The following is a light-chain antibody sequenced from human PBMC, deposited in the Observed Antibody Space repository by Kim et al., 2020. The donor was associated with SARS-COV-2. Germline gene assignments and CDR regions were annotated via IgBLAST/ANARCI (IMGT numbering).Light chain of an antibody. CDR1: QGIGNY. J-gene: IGKJ4*01. CDR2: GAS. CDR3: QQYQKYPLT. V-gene: IGKV1-16*02. Sequence: SAAVGDRVTITCRASQGIGNYLAWFQQKPGKAPECLIYGASNLQSGVPSKCSGSGSGTDFTLTISSLQPEDFATYYCQQYQKYPLTFGGGTKLEF.